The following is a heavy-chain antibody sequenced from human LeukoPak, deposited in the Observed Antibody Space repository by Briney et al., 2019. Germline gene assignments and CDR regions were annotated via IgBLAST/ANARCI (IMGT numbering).Heavy chain of an antibody. J-gene: IGHJ2*01. D-gene: IGHD2-2*01. CDR1: GGSISSYY. CDR3: ARARATRYCSSTSCYALVGYFDL. Sequence: SETLSLTCTVSGGSISSYYWSWIRQPAGKGLEWIGRIYTSGSTNYNPSLKSRVTMSVDTSKNQFSLKLSSVTAADTAVYYCARARATRYCSSTSCYALVGYFDLWGRGTLVTVSS. V-gene: IGHV4-4*07. CDR2: IYTSGST.